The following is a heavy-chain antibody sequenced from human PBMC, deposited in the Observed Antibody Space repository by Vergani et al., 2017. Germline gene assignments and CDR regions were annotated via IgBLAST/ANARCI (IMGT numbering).Heavy chain of an antibody. J-gene: IGHJ3*02. CDR2: INPSGGST. V-gene: IGHV1-46*01. CDR3: ASGSGRFADAFDI. Sequence: QVPLVQSGAEVKKPGASVKVSCKASGYPFTSYYMHWVRQAPGQGLEWMGIINPSGGSTSYAQKFQGRVTMTRDTSTSTVYMELSSLRSEDTAVYYCASGSGRFADAFDIWGQGTMVTVSS. D-gene: IGHD3-10*01. CDR1: GYPFTSYY.